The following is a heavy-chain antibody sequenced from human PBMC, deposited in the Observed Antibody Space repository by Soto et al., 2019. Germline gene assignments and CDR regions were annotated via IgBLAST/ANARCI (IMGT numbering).Heavy chain of an antibody. Sequence: ASVKVSCKASGGTFSSYAISWVRQAPGQGLEWMGGIIPIFGTANYAQKIQGRVTITADESTSTAYMELSSLRSEDTAVYYCAIADKDYIVVVTATHYYYYGMDVWGQGTTVTVSS. CDR3: AIADKDYIVVVTATHYYYYGMDV. V-gene: IGHV1-69*13. D-gene: IGHD2-21*02. CDR1: GGTFSSYA. J-gene: IGHJ6*02. CDR2: IIPIFGTA.